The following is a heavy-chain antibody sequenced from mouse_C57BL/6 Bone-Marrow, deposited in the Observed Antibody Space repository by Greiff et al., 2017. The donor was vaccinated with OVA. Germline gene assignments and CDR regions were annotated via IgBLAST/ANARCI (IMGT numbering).Heavy chain of an antibody. Sequence: VQLQQSGPELVKPGASVKISCKASGYSFTDYNMNWVKQSNGKSLEWIGVINPNYGTTSYNQKFKGKATLTVDQSSSTAYMQLNSLTSEDSAVYYGAAYGNYVNYAMDYWGQGTSVTVSS. CDR1: GYSFTDYN. V-gene: IGHV1-39*01. CDR2: INPNYGTT. D-gene: IGHD2-1*01. J-gene: IGHJ4*01. CDR3: AAYGNYVNYAMDY.